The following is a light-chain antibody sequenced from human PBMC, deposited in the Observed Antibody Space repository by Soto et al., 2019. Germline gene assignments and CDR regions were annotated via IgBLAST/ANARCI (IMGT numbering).Light chain of an antibody. CDR1: QGISNY. CDR2: GAS. Sequence: DIQMTQSPSSLSESVGDRVTITCRASQGISNYLAWYQQKPGKVPKLVIYGASALQSGVPSRFSGSGSGTDFTLTIGSLQPEDVATYYCQTYNSAPLTFGGGTRVEIK. CDR3: QTYNSAPLT. V-gene: IGKV1-27*01. J-gene: IGKJ4*01.